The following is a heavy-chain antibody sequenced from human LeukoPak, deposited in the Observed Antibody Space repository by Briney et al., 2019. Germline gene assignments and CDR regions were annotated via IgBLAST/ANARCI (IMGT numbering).Heavy chain of an antibody. Sequence: PGRSLRLSCAASGFTFSSYAMHWVRQAPGKGLEWVAVISYDGSNKYYADSVKGRFTISRDNSKNTLYLQMNSLRAEDTAVYYCARVFGRYFDWLSYYFDYWGQGTLVTVSS. J-gene: IGHJ4*02. V-gene: IGHV3-30-3*01. CDR1: GFTFSSYA. CDR2: ISYDGSNK. D-gene: IGHD3-9*01. CDR3: ARVFGRYFDWLSYYFDY.